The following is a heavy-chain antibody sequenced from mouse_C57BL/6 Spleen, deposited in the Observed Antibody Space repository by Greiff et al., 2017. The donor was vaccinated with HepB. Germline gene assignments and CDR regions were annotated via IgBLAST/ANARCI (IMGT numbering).Heavy chain of an antibody. CDR2: IYPGDGDT. CDR3: ARGGDQAWFAY. D-gene: IGHD3-3*01. Sequence: QVQLQQSGAELVKPGASVKISCKASGYAFSSYWMNWVKQRPGKGLEWIGQIYPGDGDTNYNGKFKGKATLTADKSSSTAYMQLRSLTSEDSAVYCCARGGDQAWFAYWGQGTLVTVSA. V-gene: IGHV1-80*01. CDR1: GYAFSSYW. J-gene: IGHJ3*01.